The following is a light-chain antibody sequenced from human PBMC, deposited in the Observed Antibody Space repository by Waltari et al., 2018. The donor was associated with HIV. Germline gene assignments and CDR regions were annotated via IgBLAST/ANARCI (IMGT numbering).Light chain of an antibody. CDR2: DAS. CDR3: QQRSTWPGPT. J-gene: IGKJ4*01. V-gene: IGKV3-11*01. CDR1: QSVGHY. Sequence: EIVLTQSPATLYLSPGERATLSCRASQSVGHYLAWYQQKPGQAPKLFIYDASNRATGVPARFSGSGFGTDVTLTISSLEPEDFAVYYCQQRSTWPGPTFGGGTKVEI.